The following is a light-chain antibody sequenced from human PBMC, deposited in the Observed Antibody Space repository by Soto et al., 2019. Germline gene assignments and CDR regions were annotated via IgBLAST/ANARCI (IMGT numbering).Light chain of an antibody. CDR2: EVT. J-gene: IGLJ1*01. CDR1: SSDVGGYNY. V-gene: IGLV2-14*01. CDR3: SSYASSSTLV. Sequence: QSVLTQPASVSGSPGQSITISCTGTSSDVGGYNYVSWYQQHPGKAPKLMIYEVTDRPSGVSNRFSGSKSGNTASLTISGLQAEDEAEYYCSSYASSSTLVFGTWTKVTVL.